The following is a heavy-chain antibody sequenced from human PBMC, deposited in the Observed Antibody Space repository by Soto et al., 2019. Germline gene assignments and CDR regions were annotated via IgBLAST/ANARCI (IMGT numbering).Heavy chain of an antibody. J-gene: IGHJ6*02. CDR3: ARDKTTIFGVVIAPNTASYGMDV. D-gene: IGHD3-3*01. V-gene: IGHV1-2*04. Sequence: GASAEVCWEACGYAFAGCYMCWVRQENGQGLEWMGWINPNSGGTNYAQKFQGWVTMTRDTSISTAYMELSRLRSDDTAVYYCARDKTTIFGVVIAPNTASYGMDVWGQGPTVTVSS. CDR2: INPNSGGT. CDR1: GYAFAGCY.